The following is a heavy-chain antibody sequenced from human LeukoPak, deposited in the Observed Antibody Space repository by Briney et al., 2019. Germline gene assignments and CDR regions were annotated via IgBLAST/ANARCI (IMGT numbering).Heavy chain of an antibody. V-gene: IGHV3-11*01. D-gene: IGHD1-26*01. CDR2: ISSSGSTI. Sequence: GGSLRLSCAASGFTFSDYYMSWIRQAPGKGLEWVSYISSSGSTIYYADSVKGRFTISRDNAKNSLYLQMNSLRAEDTAVYYCARGGAATIYYYYGMDVWGQGTTVTVSS. J-gene: IGHJ6*02. CDR1: GFTFSDYY. CDR3: ARGGAATIYYYYGMDV.